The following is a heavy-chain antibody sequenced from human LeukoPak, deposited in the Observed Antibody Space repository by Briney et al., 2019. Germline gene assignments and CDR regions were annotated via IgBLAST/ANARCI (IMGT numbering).Heavy chain of an antibody. Sequence: PGGSLRLSCEASGFMFIGYGMHWVRQTPGEGLEWVAFIRYDGRHEYYTDSVKGRFTISRDNSKNTLYLQMNSLRAEDTAVYYCARDDCSSTSCYGDYWGQGTLVTVSS. CDR2: IRYDGRHE. J-gene: IGHJ4*02. D-gene: IGHD2-2*01. CDR3: ARDDCSSTSCYGDY. V-gene: IGHV3-30*02. CDR1: GFMFIGYG.